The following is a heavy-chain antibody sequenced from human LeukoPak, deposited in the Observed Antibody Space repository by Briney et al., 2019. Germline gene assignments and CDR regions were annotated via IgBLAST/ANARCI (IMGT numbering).Heavy chain of an antibody. CDR3: ARGYYYDSSGFWY. Sequence: SETLSLTCTVSGGSISSHYWSWIRQPPGKGLEWIGYIYYSGSTDYNPSLKSRVTISVDTSKNQFSLKLSSVTAADTAVYYCARGYYYDSSGFWYWGQGTLVTVS. D-gene: IGHD3-22*01. CDR1: GGSISSHY. V-gene: IGHV4-59*11. CDR2: IYYSGST. J-gene: IGHJ4*02.